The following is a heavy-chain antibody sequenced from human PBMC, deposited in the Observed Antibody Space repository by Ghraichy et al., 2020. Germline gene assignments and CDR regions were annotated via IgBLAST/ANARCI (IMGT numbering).Heavy chain of an antibody. CDR1: GFTFSSYS. V-gene: IGHV3-21*01. D-gene: IGHD4-17*01. J-gene: IGHJ6*02. CDR3: ARVYGDYPYYYYYYGMDV. CDR2: ISSSSSYI. Sequence: GGSLRLSCAASGFTFSSYSMNWVRQAPGKGLEWVSSISSSSSYIYYADSVKGRFTISRDNAKNSLYLQMNSLRAEDTAVYYCARVYGDYPYYYYYYGMDVWGQGTTVTVSS.